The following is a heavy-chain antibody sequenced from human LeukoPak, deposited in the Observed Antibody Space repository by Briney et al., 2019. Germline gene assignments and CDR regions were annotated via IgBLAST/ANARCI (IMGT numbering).Heavy chain of an antibody. J-gene: IGHJ4*02. D-gene: IGHD1-26*01. CDR1: GITFSNSW. CDR3: ARRRYSGSSQHFDY. Sequence: GGSLRLSCTTSGITFSNSWMSWVRQAPGKGLEWVATIRPDGSEGYYADSVRGRFTISRDNAKNSLYLQMNSLRAEDTAVYYCARRRYSGSSQHFDYWGQGTLVTVSS. CDR2: IRPDGSEG. V-gene: IGHV3-7*01.